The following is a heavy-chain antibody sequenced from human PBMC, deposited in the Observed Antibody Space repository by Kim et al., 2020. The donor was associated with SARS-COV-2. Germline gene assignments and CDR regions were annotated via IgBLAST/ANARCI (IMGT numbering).Heavy chain of an antibody. Sequence: GSTNYNPSLKSRVTISVDKSKNQFSLKLSSVTDADTAVYYCARMVGQQPPYWGQGTLVTVSS. CDR3: ARMVGQQPPY. J-gene: IGHJ4*02. V-gene: IGHV4-4*02. D-gene: IGHD6-13*01. CDR2: GST.